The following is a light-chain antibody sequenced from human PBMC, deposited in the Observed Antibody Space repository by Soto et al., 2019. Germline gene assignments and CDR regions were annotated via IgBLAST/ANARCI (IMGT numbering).Light chain of an antibody. Sequence: QSLLTRPASVSGAPGQSVPISCKGTSRDVGGFNSVSWYQLRPGTAPKLILYDVVDRPSGVSYRFSGSKSGNTASLTISGLQAADEADYFCSSYTSTMTNVFGSGTKVTVL. V-gene: IGLV2-14*03. CDR1: SRDVGGFNS. J-gene: IGLJ1*01. CDR3: SSYTSTMTNV. CDR2: DVV.